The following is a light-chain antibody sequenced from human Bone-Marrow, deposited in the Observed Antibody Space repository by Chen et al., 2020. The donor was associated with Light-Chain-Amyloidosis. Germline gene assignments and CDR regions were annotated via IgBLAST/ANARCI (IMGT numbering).Light chain of an antibody. CDR1: NIGSTR. V-gene: IGLV3-21*02. CDR3: QVWDRSRDRPV. CDR2: NHS. J-gene: IGLJ3*02. Sequence: SYVLTQPSSVSVAPGQPATIACGGNNIGSTRVNWYQQTPGQTPLLVVYNHSDRPSGIPERLSGSNSGNAATLTISRVEAGDEADYYCQVWDRSRDRPVFGGGTKLTVL.